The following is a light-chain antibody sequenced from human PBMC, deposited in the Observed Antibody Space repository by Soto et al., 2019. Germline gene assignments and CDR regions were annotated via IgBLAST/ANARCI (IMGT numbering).Light chain of an antibody. CDR3: AAWDDSLNGYV. J-gene: IGLJ1*01. CDR2: SNN. CDR1: NSNIGSHT. Sequence: QSVLTQPPSASGTPGQRVTISCSGSNSNIGSHTVNWYQHLPGTAPILLIYSNNQRPSGVPDRFSGSKSGTSASLDISGLQSADEADYYCAAWDDSLNGYVFGTGTKV. V-gene: IGLV1-44*01.